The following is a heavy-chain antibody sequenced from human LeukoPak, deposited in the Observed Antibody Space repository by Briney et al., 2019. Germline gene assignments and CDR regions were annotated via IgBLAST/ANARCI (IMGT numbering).Heavy chain of an antibody. CDR1: GYPFISNA. J-gene: IGHJ4*02. CDR2: INTNTGNP. D-gene: IGHD7-27*01. Sequence: ASVKVSCKASGYPFISNAMNWVRQAPGQGLELMGWINTNTGNPTYAQGFTGRFVFSLDTSVSTVYLQISSLKTEDTAVYYCARDNAGDIDYWGQGTLVTVSS. CDR3: ARDNAGDIDY. V-gene: IGHV7-4-1*02.